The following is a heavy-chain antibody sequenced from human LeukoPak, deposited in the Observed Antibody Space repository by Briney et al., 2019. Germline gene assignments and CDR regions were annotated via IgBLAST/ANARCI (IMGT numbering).Heavy chain of an antibody. V-gene: IGHV1-18*01. D-gene: IGHD3-10*01. CDR2: ISAYNGNT. J-gene: IGHJ5*02. Sequence: ASVKVSFKASGYTFTSYGISWVRQAPGQGLEWMGWISAYNGNTNYAQKLQGRVTMTTDTSTSTAYMELGSLRSDDTAVYYCARAAKRDLYGSGRLNWFDPWGQGTLVTVSS. CDR3: ARAAKRDLYGSGRLNWFDP. CDR1: GYTFTSYG.